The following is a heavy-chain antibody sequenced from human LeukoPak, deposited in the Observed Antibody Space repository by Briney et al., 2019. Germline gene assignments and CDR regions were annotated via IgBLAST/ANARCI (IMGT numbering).Heavy chain of an antibody. CDR2: ISGSGGST. CDR1: GFTFSSYV. Sequence: GGPLRLSCAASGFTFSSYVMSWVHPAPGKRLGWVSAISGSGGSTYYAASVKGRITISRDNSKNTLYLQMNSLRAEDTAVYYCATVDQLLPDYWGQGTLVTVSS. J-gene: IGHJ4*02. CDR3: ATVDQLLPDY. D-gene: IGHD2-2*01. V-gene: IGHV3-23*01.